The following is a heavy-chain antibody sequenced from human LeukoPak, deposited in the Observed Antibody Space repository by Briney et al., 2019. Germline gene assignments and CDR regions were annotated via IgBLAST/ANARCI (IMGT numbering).Heavy chain of an antibody. CDR1: GYTFTGYN. CDR2: INPNSGDT. D-gene: IGHD3-22*01. CDR3: ARDSIVYYYDSSGYSYNYFDY. J-gene: IGHJ4*02. V-gene: IGHV1-2*02. Sequence: ASVKVSCKASGYTFTGYNMHWERPSPGQRLEGMGWINPNSGDTNYAQKFHGRVTMTRDTSVSTANMELSMLRTDDTAVYYCARDSIVYYYDSSGYSYNYFDYWGQGSLVTVSS.